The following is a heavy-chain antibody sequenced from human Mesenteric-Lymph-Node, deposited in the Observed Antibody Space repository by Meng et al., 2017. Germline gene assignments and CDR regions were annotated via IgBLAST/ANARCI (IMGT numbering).Heavy chain of an antibody. J-gene: IGHJ3*02. CDR3: ARNHDYGDYAASFDI. V-gene: IGHV3-33*01. D-gene: IGHD4-17*01. CDR1: GFTFSSYG. CDR2: IWYDGSNK. Sequence: QVLLVESGVCVVHAGRYLRLSCAASGFTFSSYGMHWVRQAPGKGLEWLAVIWYDGSNKYYAYSVKGRFTISRDNSKNTLYLQMNSLRAEDTAVYYCARNHDYGDYAASFDIWGQGTMVTVSS.